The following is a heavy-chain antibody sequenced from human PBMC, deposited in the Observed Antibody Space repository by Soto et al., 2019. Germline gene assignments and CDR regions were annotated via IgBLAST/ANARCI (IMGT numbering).Heavy chain of an antibody. CDR3: ARDLHQSSGYYDY. CDR1: GYTFSSYG. J-gene: IGHJ4*02. V-gene: IGHV1-18*01. D-gene: IGHD3-22*01. CDR2: ISAYSGNT. Sequence: QVQLVQSGAEVKKPGASVKVSCKAYGYTFSSYGLRWVRQAPGQGLEWMGWISAYSGNTVYTQRCKGRLTMGTDTSKGTDYMEIRCLRCDNTAVYYCARDLHQSSGYYDYWGQGTLVTVSS.